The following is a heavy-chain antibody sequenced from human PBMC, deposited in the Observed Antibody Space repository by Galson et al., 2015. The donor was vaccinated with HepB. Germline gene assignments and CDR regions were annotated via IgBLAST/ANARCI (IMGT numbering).Heavy chain of an antibody. CDR3: AQRPPPTNWGSRGGWFDP. J-gene: IGHJ5*02. CDR2: IYWDDGK. Sequence: PALVKPTQTLTLTCTFSGFSLSTNGVGVGWIRLPPGKTLEWLAVIYWDDGKRYSPSLKSRLTIAKDTSKNQVVLTLTDMDFADTATYFCAQRPPPTNWGSRGGWFDPWGRGTLVTVSS. D-gene: IGHD7-27*01. V-gene: IGHV2-5*02. CDR1: GFSLSTNGVG.